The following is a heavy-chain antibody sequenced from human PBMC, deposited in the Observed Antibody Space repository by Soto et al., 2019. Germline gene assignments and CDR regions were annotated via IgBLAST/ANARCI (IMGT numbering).Heavy chain of an antibody. CDR2: ISPGDSDT. CDR1: DTTHW. Sequence: PVQSLKISCMASDTTHWIGWVRQTPGKGLQWLGLISPGDSDTKYSPSFQGQVTISVDKSISTADLHWSILKASHTAPLYCGRLVNYDFRMGVWGLGSTVTDSS. J-gene: IGHJ6*02. V-gene: IGHV5-51*01. CDR3: GRLVNYDFRMGV.